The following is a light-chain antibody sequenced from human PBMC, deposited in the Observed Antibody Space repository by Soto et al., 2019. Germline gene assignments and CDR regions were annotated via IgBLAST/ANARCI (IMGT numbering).Light chain of an antibody. Sequence: NVMTQSPATLSVSPGERATLSCRASQSIRSHLAWYQQKPGQAPRLLIYGASSRATGIPDRFSGSGSGTDFTLTISRLEPEDFAMYYCHQYGISPPVTFGQGTRLEI. J-gene: IGKJ5*01. V-gene: IGKV3-20*01. CDR1: QSIRSH. CDR2: GAS. CDR3: HQYGISPPVT.